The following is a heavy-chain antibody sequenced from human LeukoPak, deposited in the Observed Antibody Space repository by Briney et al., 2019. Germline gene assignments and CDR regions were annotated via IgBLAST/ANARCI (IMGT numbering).Heavy chain of an antibody. J-gene: IGHJ4*02. V-gene: IGHV1-18*01. D-gene: IGHD3-10*01. CDR3: ARAHYYGSGSYYIPWFFDY. CDR2: ISAYNGNT. CDR1: GYTFTSYG. Sequence: GASVKVSCKASGYTFTSYGISWVRQAPGQGLEWMGWISAYNGNTNYAQKLQGRVTMTTDTSTSTAYMELRSLRSDDTAVYYCARAHYYGSGSYYIPWFFDYWGQGTLVTVSS.